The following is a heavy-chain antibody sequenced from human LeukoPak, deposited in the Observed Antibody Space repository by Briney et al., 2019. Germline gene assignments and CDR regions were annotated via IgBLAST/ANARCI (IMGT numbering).Heavy chain of an antibody. CDR2: ISSDGSQK. Sequence: GGSLRLSCADSGFTFSSYAVHWVRQAPDKGLEWVAVISSDGSQKYYADSVKGRFTLSRDNSKNTLYLQMNSLRAEDTAVYYCAKDQYCSSTSWTYYFDYWGQGTLVTVSS. V-gene: IGHV3-30*07. D-gene: IGHD2-2*01. CDR3: AKDQYCSSTSWTYYFDY. J-gene: IGHJ4*02. CDR1: GFTFSSYA.